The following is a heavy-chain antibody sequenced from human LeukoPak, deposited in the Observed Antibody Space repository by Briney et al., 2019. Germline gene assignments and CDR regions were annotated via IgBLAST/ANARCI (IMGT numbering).Heavy chain of an antibody. J-gene: IGHJ4*02. V-gene: IGHV4-59*01. Sequence: PSETLSLTCTVSGGSISSDYWSWIRQPPGEGLEWIGYIYYSGSTNYNPSLKSRVTISLDRSKNQSSLKLTSVTAADTAVYYCARDGSSSSYWGQGTLVTVSS. CDR1: GGSISSDY. D-gene: IGHD6-6*01. CDR2: IYYSGST. CDR3: ARDGSSSSY.